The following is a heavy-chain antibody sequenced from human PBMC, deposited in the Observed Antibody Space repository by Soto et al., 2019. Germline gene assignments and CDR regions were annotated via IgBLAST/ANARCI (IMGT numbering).Heavy chain of an antibody. CDR3: TREKSDDNYFEP. J-gene: IGHJ5*02. V-gene: IGHV4-61*08. CDR2: IYYSGGT. Sequence: SETLSLTCTFSGAALSSGGYFYTWFRQPPGKGLEWLGYIYYSGGTNYNPSLKSRVTISLDKSKSKFSLRLISVTAADTAVYYCTREKSDDNYFEPWGQGTLVTVSS. CDR1: GAALSSGGYF.